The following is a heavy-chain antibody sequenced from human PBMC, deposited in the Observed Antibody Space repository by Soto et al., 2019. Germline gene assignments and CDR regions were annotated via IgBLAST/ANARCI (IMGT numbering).Heavy chain of an antibody. CDR1: GFTFSSYA. CDR3: ARSSVGYNYGPDDS. Sequence: GGSLRLSCAASGFTFSSYAMSWVRQAPGKGLEWVSGISGSGGTRGYADSVKGRFTISRDNSQNMLWLQLNSLRAEDTAVYYCARSSVGYNYGPDDSWGQGTLVTVSS. J-gene: IGHJ5*01. V-gene: IGHV3-23*01. CDR2: ISGSGGTR. D-gene: IGHD5-18*01.